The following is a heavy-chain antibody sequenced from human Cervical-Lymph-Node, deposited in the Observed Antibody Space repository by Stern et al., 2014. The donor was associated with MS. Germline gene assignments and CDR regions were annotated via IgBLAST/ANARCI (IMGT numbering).Heavy chain of an antibody. CDR2: IHYSGTT. CDR1: GGSISSAEYY. V-gene: IGHV4-30-4*01. D-gene: IGHD5-24*01. CDR3: SRDADGYSLVFGY. J-gene: IGHJ4*02. Sequence: VQLVESGPGLVKPSQTLSLTCAVTGGSISSAEYYWSWIRQSQGKGLERIGYIHYSGTTYYNPSLKSRVTISVDTSKNQFSLKLRSVTAADTAVYYCSRDADGYSLVFGYWGRGTLVTVSS.